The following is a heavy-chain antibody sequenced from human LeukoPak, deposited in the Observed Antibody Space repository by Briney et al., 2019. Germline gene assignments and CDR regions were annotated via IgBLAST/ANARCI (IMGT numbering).Heavy chain of an antibody. CDR2: IYYSGST. D-gene: IGHD5-18*01. V-gene: IGHV4-59*01. Sequence: SETLSLTCTVSGGSISSYYWSWIRQPPGKGLEWIGYIYYSGSTNYNLSLKSRVTISVDTSKNQFSLKLSSVTAADTAVYYCARGYSYGSYYFDYWGQGTLVTVSS. J-gene: IGHJ4*02. CDR3: ARGYSYGSYYFDY. CDR1: GGSISSYY.